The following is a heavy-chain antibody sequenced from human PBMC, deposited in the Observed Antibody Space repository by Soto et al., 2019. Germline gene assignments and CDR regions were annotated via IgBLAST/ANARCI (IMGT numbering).Heavy chain of an antibody. V-gene: IGHV1-18*01. Sequence: QVQLVQSGAEVKKPGASVKVSCKASGYTFTSYGISWVRQAPGQGLEWMGRISAYNGNTNYAQQLQGRVTMTTDTSTSTAYMELRSLGSDDTAVYDCAGGLDGGSFRYYYYYGMDVWGQGTTVTVSS. J-gene: IGHJ6*01. D-gene: IGHD1-26*01. CDR2: ISAYNGNT. CDR1: GYTFTSYG. CDR3: AGGLDGGSFRYYYYYGMDV.